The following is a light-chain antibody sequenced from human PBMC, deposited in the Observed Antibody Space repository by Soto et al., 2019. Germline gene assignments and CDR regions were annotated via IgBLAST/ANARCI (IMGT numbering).Light chain of an antibody. CDR2: GAS. J-gene: IGKJ1*01. CDR1: QSVSNN. Sequence: EIVMTQSPATLSVSPGERATLSCRASQSVSNNYLAWYQQKPGQAPRLLIYGASNRATGIPARFSGSGSGTEFTLTISSLQSEDFAVYYCQQYDKWPPTFGQGTKVDIK. CDR3: QQYDKWPPT. V-gene: IGKV3D-15*01.